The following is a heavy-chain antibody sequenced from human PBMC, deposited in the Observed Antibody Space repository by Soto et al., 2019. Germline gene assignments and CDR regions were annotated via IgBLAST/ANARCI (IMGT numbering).Heavy chain of an antibody. D-gene: IGHD2-2*01. CDR3: ARRETSWVGPLSYGMDV. Sequence: XSVKVSCKASVYTFTSYYLHWVRQAPGQGLEWMGIINPSGGSTSYAQKFQGRVTMTRDTSTRTVYMELSSLRSEDTAVYYCARRETSWVGPLSYGMDVWGQGPTVTVSS. J-gene: IGHJ6*02. V-gene: IGHV1-46*01. CDR2: INPSGGST. CDR1: VYTFTSYY.